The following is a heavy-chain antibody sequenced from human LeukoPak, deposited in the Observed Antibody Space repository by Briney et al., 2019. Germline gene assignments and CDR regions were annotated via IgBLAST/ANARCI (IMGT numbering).Heavy chain of an antibody. D-gene: IGHD1-7*01. CDR3: ARVGGELELPADWFDP. V-gene: IGHV1-18*01. CDR2: ISAYNGNT. CDR1: GYTFTSYG. Sequence: GASVKVSCKASGYTFTSYGISWVRQAPGQGLEWMGWISAYNGNTNYAQKLQGRVTMTTGTSTSTAYMELRSLRSDDTAVYYCARVGGELELPADWFDPWGQGTLVTVSS. J-gene: IGHJ5*02.